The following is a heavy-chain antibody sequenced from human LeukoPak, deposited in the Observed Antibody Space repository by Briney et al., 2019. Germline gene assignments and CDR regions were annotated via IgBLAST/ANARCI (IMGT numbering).Heavy chain of an antibody. J-gene: IGHJ4*02. V-gene: IGHV4-59*01. D-gene: IGHD3-3*01. CDR3: ARGYDLWSGLFDY. CDR1: GGSISSYY. CDR2: IYYSGST. Sequence: PSETLSLTCTVSGGSISSYYWSWIRQPPGKGLEWIGYIYYSGSTNYNPSLKSRVTISVDTSKNQFSLKLSSVTAADTAVYYCARGYDLWSGLFDYWGQGTLVTVSS.